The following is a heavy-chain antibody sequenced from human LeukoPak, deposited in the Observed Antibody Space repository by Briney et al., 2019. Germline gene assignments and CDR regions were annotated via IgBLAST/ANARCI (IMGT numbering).Heavy chain of an antibody. CDR3: ARDSSGYFHWFDP. CDR2: IGSSDSTT. CDR1: GFTFSSYE. D-gene: IGHD3-22*01. V-gene: IGHV3-48*03. Sequence: GGSLRLSCVASGFTFSSYEMNWVRQAPGKGLEWLSYIGSSDSTTHYADSVKGRFTISRDNAKNSLYLQMNSLRVEDTAVYYCARDSSGYFHWFDPWGQGTLVTVSS. J-gene: IGHJ5*02.